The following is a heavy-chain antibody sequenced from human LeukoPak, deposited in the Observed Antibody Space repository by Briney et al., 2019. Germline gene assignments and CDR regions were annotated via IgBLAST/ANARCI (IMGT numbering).Heavy chain of an antibody. D-gene: IGHD3-10*01. CDR3: AKVGDYYGSGREYYFDY. J-gene: IGHJ4*02. V-gene: IGHV3-23*01. Sequence: GGSLRLSCAASGFTFSSQTMSWVRQAPGRGLEWVSAISASGGRTYYADSVKGRFTISRDDSKNTLYLQKNSLRADDTAIYYCAKVGDYYGSGREYYFDYWGQGTLVTVSS. CDR1: GFTFSSQT. CDR2: ISASGGRT.